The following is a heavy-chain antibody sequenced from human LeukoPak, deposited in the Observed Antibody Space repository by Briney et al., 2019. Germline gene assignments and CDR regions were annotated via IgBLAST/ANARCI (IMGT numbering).Heavy chain of an antibody. CDR3: ARALGYDFWSGYYTGNWSDP. Sequence: PSETLSLTCAVSGYSISSGYYWGWIRQPPGKGLEWIGSIYHSGSTYYNPSLKSRVTISVDTSKNQFSLKLSSVTAADTAVYYCARALGYDFWSGYYTGNWSDPWGQGTLVTVSS. CDR2: IYHSGST. V-gene: IGHV4-38-2*01. D-gene: IGHD3-3*01. CDR1: GYSISSGYY. J-gene: IGHJ5*02.